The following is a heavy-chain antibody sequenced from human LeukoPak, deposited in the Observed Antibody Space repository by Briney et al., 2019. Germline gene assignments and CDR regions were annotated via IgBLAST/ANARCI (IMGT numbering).Heavy chain of an antibody. CDR1: GFTLGNYD. Sequence: GGSLRLSCAASGFTLGNYDMSWVRQAPGKGLEWVSAISGNGYNTYYADSVKGRFTITSESSRNTLYLQMHSLRAEDTAVYYCAKGVRLWFAFYFDYWGQGNLVTVSS. CDR2: ISGNGYNT. CDR3: AKGVRLWFAFYFDY. D-gene: IGHD3-10*01. V-gene: IGHV3-23*01. J-gene: IGHJ4*02.